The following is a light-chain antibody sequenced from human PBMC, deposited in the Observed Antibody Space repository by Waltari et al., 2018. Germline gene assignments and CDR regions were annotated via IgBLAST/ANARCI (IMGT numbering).Light chain of an antibody. CDR2: WAS. J-gene: IGKJ2*01. V-gene: IGKV4-1*01. CDR1: QSLFYSPKNKNY. CDR3: HQYYTTPRT. Sequence: DIEMTQSLDSLGVSLGERATITCKSSQSLFYSPKNKNYLAWYQPKRGQPPRLRISWASTRESGVPDRVSGSGSGTYFTLTISSLQAEDVAVYYCHQYYTTPRTFGQGTKLEIK.